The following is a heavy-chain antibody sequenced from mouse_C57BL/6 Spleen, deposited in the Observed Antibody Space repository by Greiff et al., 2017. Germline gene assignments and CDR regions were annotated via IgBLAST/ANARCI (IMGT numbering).Heavy chain of an antibody. Sequence: QVQLQQPGAELVMPGASVKLSCKASGYTFTSYWMHWVKQRPGQGLEWIGEIDPSNSYTNYNQKFKGKSTLTVDKASSTAYMQLSSLTSDDSSVFYCTRLLTRTPYYALDDWGQGTSVTVSS. J-gene: IGHJ4*01. CDR3: TRLLTRTPYYALDD. V-gene: IGHV1-69*01. CDR1: GYTFTSYW. D-gene: IGHD4-1*01. CDR2: IDPSNSYT.